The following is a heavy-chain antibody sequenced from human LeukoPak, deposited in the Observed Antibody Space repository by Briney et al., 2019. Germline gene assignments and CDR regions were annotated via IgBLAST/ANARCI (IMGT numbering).Heavy chain of an antibody. CDR2: IYYTGST. J-gene: IGHJ4*02. CDR3: VKSGGYGLIDY. D-gene: IGHD1-26*01. CDR1: GASISGSGYY. V-gene: IGHV4-39*01. Sequence: SETLSLTCAVSGASISGSGYYLGWIRQPPGKGLEWIGNIYYTGSTYYNASLQSRVNISIDTSKNQFSLRLNSVTAADTAMYYCVKSGGYGLIDYWGQGTLVTVSS.